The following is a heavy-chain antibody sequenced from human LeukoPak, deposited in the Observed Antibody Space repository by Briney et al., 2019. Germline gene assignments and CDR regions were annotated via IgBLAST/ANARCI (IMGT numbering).Heavy chain of an antibody. D-gene: IGHD3-9*01. CDR3: ASGYFDHTFDF. CDR2: IYFSGNT. CDR1: GVSIRSTSYY. J-gene: IGHJ4*02. Sequence: PSETLSLTCTVSGVSIRSTSYYWGWIRQPPGKGLEWIGSIYFSGNTYYNPSLKTRVTISIDTSKNQFSLKLTSVTAADTAIFYCASGYFDHTFDFWGQGTLGTVSS. V-gene: IGHV4-39*01.